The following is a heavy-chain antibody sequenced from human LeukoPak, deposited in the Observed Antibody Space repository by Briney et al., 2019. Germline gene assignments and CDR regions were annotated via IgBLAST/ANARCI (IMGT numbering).Heavy chain of an antibody. J-gene: IGHJ3*02. D-gene: IGHD1-26*01. V-gene: IGHV3-21*01. CDR2: ISSSSSYI. CDR1: GFTFSSYA. CDR3: ARESNSGSYYDAFDI. Sequence: GGSLRLSCAASGFTFSSYAMRWVRQAPGKGLEWVSSISSSSSYIYYADSVKGRFTISRDNAKNSLYLQMNSLRAEDTAVYYCARESNSGSYYDAFDIWGQGTMVTVSS.